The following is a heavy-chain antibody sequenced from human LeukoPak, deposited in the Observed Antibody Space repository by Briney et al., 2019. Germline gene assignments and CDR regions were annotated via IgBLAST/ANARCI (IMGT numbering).Heavy chain of an antibody. CDR1: GFTFSNAW. J-gene: IGHJ4*02. D-gene: IGHD3-10*01. V-gene: IGHV3-15*01. Sequence: GGSLRLSCAASGFTFSNAWMSWVRQAPGKGLEWVGRIKSKTDGGTTDYAAPVKGRFTISRDDSKNTLYLQMNSLKTEDTAVYYCTTESTNYYGSSFFDYWGQGTLVTVSS. CDR3: TTESTNYYGSSFFDY. CDR2: IKSKTDGGTT.